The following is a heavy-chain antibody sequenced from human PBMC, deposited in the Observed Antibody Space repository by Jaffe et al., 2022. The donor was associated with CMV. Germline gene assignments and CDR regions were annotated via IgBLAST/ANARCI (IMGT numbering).Heavy chain of an antibody. CDR3: ARGMPLWFGELGLGAFDI. D-gene: IGHD3-10*01. Sequence: EVQLVESGGGLVQPGGSLRLSCAASGFTFSSYSMNWVRQAPGKGLEWVSYISSSSSTIYYADSVKGRFTISRDNAKNSLYLQMNSLRDEDTAVYYCARGMPLWFGELGLGAFDIWGQGTMVTVSS. V-gene: IGHV3-48*02. CDR1: GFTFSSYS. J-gene: IGHJ3*02. CDR2: ISSSSSTI.